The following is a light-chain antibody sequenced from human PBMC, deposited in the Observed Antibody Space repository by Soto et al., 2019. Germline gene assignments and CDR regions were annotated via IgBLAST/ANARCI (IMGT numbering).Light chain of an antibody. J-gene: IGLJ3*02. CDR3: FSYTGTYTVV. V-gene: IGLV2-11*01. CDR2: DVS. CDR1: ISDVGGYNY. Sequence: QSALTQPRSVSGSPGQSVTISCTGTISDVGGYNYVSWYQQHPAKAPKLMIYDVSKRPSGVPDRFSGSRSGNTASLTISGLQAEDEADYYCFSYTGTYTVVFGGGTQLTVL.